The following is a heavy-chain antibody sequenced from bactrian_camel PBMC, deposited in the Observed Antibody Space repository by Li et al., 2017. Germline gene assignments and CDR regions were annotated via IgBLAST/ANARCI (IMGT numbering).Heavy chain of an antibody. V-gene: IGHV3S40*01. CDR2: ISSSGGST. J-gene: IGHJ6*01. CDR1: GFTFSSFG. Sequence: VQLVESGGGLVQPGGSLRLSCPASGFTFSSFGMSWVRQAPGKGLEWVSLISSSGGSTLYADSVKGRFTISRDNAKNTINLELNSLKTEDTAMYYCTRDRGLAVPAGSFDYLAQGTQVTVS. CDR3: TRDRGLAVPAGSFDY. D-gene: IGHD6*01.